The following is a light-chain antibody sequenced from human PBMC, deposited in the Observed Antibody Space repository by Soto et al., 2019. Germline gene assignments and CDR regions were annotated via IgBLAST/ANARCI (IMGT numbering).Light chain of an antibody. CDR1: SSDVGGYKY. CDR3: SSYTSSFKLAV. Sequence: QSALTQPASVSGSPGQSITIFCTGTSSDVGGYKYVSWYQQHPGSAPKLMIYDVSSRPSGVSNRFSGSKSGNTASLTISGLQAEDEADYYCSSYTSSFKLAVFGSGTKVTVL. CDR2: DVS. V-gene: IGLV2-14*03. J-gene: IGLJ1*01.